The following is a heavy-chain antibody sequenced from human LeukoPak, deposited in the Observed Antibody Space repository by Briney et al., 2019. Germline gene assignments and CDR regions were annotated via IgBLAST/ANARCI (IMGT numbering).Heavy chain of an antibody. CDR1: GFTFSSYS. CDR2: ISGSGVST. V-gene: IGHV3-23*01. CDR3: ARGPRYSFY. D-gene: IGHD6-13*01. J-gene: IGHJ4*02. Sequence: GGSLRLSCAASGFTFSSYSMSWVRQAPGKGLEWVSGISGSGVSTYYADSVRGRFTISRDQANNTLYLQMNTLRDEDTAVYYCARGPRYSFYWGQGTLVSVSS.